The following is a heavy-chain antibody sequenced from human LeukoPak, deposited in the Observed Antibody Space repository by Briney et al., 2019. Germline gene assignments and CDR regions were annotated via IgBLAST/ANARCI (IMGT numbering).Heavy chain of an antibody. CDR2: IWYDGSNK. Sequence: GGSLRLSCAASGFTFSSYGMHWVRQAPGKGLEWVAVIWYDGSNKYYADSVKGRFTISRDNSKNTLYLQMNSLRAEDTAVCYCARGRTSGDSPVGWFDPWGQGTLVTVSS. CDR1: GFTFSSYG. J-gene: IGHJ5*02. V-gene: IGHV3-33*01. CDR3: ARGRTSGDSPVGWFDP. D-gene: IGHD2-15*01.